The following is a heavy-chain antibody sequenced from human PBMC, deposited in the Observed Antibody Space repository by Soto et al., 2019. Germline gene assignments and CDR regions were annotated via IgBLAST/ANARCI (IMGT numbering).Heavy chain of an antibody. J-gene: IGHJ4*02. CDR3: AKGLGIAAAGTMGY. Sequence: ESGGGVVQPGRSLRLSCAASGCTFSYYGMHWVRQAPGKGLEGVAVISYDGSNKYYADSVKGRFTISRDNSKNTLYLQMNSLRAEDTAVYYCAKGLGIAAAGTMGYWGQGTLVTVSS. V-gene: IGHV3-30*18. CDR1: GCTFSYYG. CDR2: ISYDGSNK. D-gene: IGHD6-13*01.